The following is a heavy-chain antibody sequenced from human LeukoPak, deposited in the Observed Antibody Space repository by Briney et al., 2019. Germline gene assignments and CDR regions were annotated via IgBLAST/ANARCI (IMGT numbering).Heavy chain of an antibody. CDR1: GFTFSSYA. CDR3: AKDPGVVPAHYFDY. CDR2: TGSTGVST. D-gene: IGHD2-2*01. J-gene: IGHJ4*02. Sequence: GGSLRLSCAASGFTFSSYAMKWVRQAPGKGLEWVSATGSTGVSTFYADSVKGRFTVSRDNSKNTLSLQMNSLRAEDTAVYYCAKDPGVVPAHYFDYWGQGILVTVSS. V-gene: IGHV3-23*01.